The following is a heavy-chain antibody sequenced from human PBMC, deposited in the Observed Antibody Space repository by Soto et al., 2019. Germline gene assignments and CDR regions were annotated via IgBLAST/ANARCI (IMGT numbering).Heavy chain of an antibody. V-gene: IGHV3-33*01. Sequence: GGSLRLSCAASGFTFSSYGMHWVRQAPGKGLEWVAVIWYDGSNKYYADSVKGRFTISRDNSKNTLYLQMNSLKAEDTAVYYCARDDYGDYGPGLFCYWGQGTLVTVSS. CDR1: GFTFSSYG. CDR2: IWYDGSNK. D-gene: IGHD4-17*01. J-gene: IGHJ4*02. CDR3: ARDDYGDYGPGLFCY.